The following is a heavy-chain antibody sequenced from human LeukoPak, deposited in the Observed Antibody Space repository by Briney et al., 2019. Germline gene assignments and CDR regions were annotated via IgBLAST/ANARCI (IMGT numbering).Heavy chain of an antibody. CDR1: GFTFSSYA. J-gene: IGHJ4*02. V-gene: IGHV3-23*01. D-gene: IGHD4-17*01. CDR3: AKERIRTPYGDYAY. Sequence: GGSLRLSCAASGFTFSSYAMSWVRQAPGKGPEWVSAISGSGGSTYYADSVKGRFTISRDNSKNTLYLQMNSLRAEDTAVYYCAKERIRTPYGDYAYWGQGTLVTVSS. CDR2: ISGSGGST.